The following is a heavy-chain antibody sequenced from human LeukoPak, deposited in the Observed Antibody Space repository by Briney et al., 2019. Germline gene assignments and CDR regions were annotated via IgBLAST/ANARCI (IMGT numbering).Heavy chain of an antibody. CDR1: GGTFSSYA. V-gene: IGHV1-69*05. Sequence: SVKVSCKASGGTFSSYAISWVRQAPGQGLECMGRTIPIFGTANYAQKFQGRVTITTDESTSTAYMELSSLISEDTAVYYCASFPRGATGAFDIWGQGTMVTVSS. J-gene: IGHJ3*02. D-gene: IGHD1-26*01. CDR3: ASFPRGATGAFDI. CDR2: TIPIFGTA.